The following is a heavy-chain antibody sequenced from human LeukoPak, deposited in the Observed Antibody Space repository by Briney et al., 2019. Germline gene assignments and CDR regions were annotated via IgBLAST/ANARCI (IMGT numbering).Heavy chain of an antibody. CDR3: ARVSQVALSTEYYFDY. J-gene: IGHJ4*02. D-gene: IGHD3-9*01. V-gene: IGHV4-4*07. CDR2: IYSSGST. CDR1: GGSIRYYY. Sequence: PSETLSLTCTVSGGSIRYYYWSWIRQPAGKGLEWIGRIYSSGSTNYNPSLKSRVTMSVDTSKNQFSLRLTSVTAADTAVYFCARVSQVALSTEYYFDYWGQGTLVTVSS.